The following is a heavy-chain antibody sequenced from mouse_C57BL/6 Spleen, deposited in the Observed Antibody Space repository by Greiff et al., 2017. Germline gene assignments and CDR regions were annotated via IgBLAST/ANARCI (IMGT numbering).Heavy chain of an antibody. CDR2: IHPSDSDT. D-gene: IGHD2-3*01. CDR1: GYTFTSYW. Sequence: VKLQEPGAELVKPGASVKVSCKASGYTFTSYWMHWVKQRPGQGLEWIGRIHPSDSDTNYNQKFKGKATLTVDKSSSTAYMQLSSLTSEDSAVYYCSRWLLREPYFDYWGQGTTLTVSS. CDR3: SRWLLREPYFDY. V-gene: IGHV1-74*04. J-gene: IGHJ2*01.